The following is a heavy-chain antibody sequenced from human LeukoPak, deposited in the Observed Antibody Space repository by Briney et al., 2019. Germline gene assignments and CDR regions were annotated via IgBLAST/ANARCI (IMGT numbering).Heavy chain of an antibody. V-gene: IGHV3-33*01. J-gene: IGHJ4*02. D-gene: IGHD4-17*01. CDR2: IWYDGSNK. Sequence: GGSLRLSCAASGFTFSSYGMHWVRQAPGKGLEWVAGIWYDGSNKYYADSVKGRFTISRDNSKNTLYLQMNSLRAEDTAVYYCARDGHDYGDSPYYFDYWGQGTLVTVSS. CDR3: ARDGHDYGDSPYYFDY. CDR1: GFTFSSYG.